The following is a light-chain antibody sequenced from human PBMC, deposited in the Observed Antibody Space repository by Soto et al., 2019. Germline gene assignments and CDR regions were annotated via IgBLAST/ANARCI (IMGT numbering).Light chain of an antibody. Sequence: QLVLTQPASVSGSPGQSITISCTGTSSDVGGYNYVSWYQQHPGKAPKLMIYDVSNWPSGVSNRFSGSKSGNTASLTISGLQAEDEADYYCSSYTSSSTLVVFGGGTKVTVL. CDR2: DVS. CDR1: SSDVGGYNY. CDR3: SSYTSSSTLVV. V-gene: IGLV2-14*01. J-gene: IGLJ2*01.